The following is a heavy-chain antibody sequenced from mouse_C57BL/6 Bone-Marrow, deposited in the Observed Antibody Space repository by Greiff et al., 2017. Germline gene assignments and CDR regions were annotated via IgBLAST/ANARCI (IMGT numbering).Heavy chain of an antibody. CDR1: GYTFTSYW. V-gene: IGHV1-64*01. CDR3: ARVWLRYYFDY. D-gene: IGHD2-2*01. Sequence: VQLQQPGAELVKPGASVKLSCKASGYTFTSYWMHWVKQRPGQGLEWIGMIHPNSGSTNYNEKFKSKATLTVDKSSSTAYMQLSSLTSEDSAVXYCARVWLRYYFDYWGQGTTLTVSS. J-gene: IGHJ2*01. CDR2: IHPNSGST.